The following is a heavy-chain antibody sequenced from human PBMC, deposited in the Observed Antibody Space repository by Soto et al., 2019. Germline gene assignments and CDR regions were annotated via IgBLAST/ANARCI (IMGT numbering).Heavy chain of an antibody. CDR1: SGSISSSSYT. V-gene: IGHV4-39*01. CDR3: ARLHGYCIRTSCSGYYAMDV. CDR2: IYYSGST. D-gene: IGHD2-2*01. J-gene: IGHJ6*02. Sequence: SETLSLTCTVSSGSISSSSYTWGWIRQPPGKGLERIGSIYYSGSTYYNPSLKSRITVSVDTSKNQFSLNLSSVTAADTAVYYCARLHGYCIRTSCSGYYAMDVWGQGTTVTVSS.